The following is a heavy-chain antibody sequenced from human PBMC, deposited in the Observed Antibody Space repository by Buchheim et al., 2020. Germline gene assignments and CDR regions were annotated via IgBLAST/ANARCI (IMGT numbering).Heavy chain of an antibody. CDR1: GFTFSSYA. CDR2: ISYDGSNK. Sequence: QVQLVESGGGVVQPGRSLRLSCAASGFTFSSYAMHWVRQAPGKGLEWVAVISYDGSNKYYADSVKGRFTISRDNYKNTLYLQMNSLRAEDTAVYYCARDRDYDSSGTFDYWGQGTL. J-gene: IGHJ4*02. D-gene: IGHD3-22*01. CDR3: ARDRDYDSSGTFDY. V-gene: IGHV3-30-3*01.